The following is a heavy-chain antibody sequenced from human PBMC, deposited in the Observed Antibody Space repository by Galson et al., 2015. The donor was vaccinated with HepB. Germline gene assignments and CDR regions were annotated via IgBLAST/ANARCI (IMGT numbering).Heavy chain of an antibody. V-gene: IGHV1-46*03. D-gene: IGHD3-10*01. CDR1: GYTFTSYY. J-gene: IGHJ6*02. CDR3: ARSSSGTMVRGVTYYYYGMDV. CDR2: INPSGGST. Sequence: SVKVSCKASGYTFTSYYMHWVRQAPGQGLEWMGIINPSGGSTSYAQKFQGRVTMTRDTSTSTVYMELSSLRSEDTAVYYCARSSSGTMVRGVTYYYYGMDVWGQGNTV.